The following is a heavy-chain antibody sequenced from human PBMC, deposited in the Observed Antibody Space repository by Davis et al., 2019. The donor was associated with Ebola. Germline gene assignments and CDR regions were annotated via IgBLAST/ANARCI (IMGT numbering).Heavy chain of an antibody. Sequence: GESLKISCAASGFTFSSYWMSWVRQAPGKGLEWVANIKQDGSEKYYVDSVKGRFTISRDNAKNSLYLQMNSLRSEDTAVYYCARSEGSYYDYWGQGTLVTVSS. CDR1: GFTFSSYW. CDR3: ARSEGSYYDY. D-gene: IGHD3-10*01. J-gene: IGHJ4*02. V-gene: IGHV3-7*03. CDR2: IKQDGSEK.